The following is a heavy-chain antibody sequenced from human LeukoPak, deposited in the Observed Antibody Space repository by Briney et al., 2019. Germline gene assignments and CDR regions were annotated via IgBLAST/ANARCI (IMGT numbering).Heavy chain of an antibody. CDR3: ARHKVAEAVAGLDY. CDR1: GGSISSYY. J-gene: IGHJ4*02. V-gene: IGHV4-59*08. CDR2: IYYSGST. D-gene: IGHD6-19*01. Sequence: PSETLSLTCTVSGGSISSYYWSWIRQPPGKGLEWIGYIYYSGSTNYNPSLKSRVTISVDTSKNQFSLKLSSVTAADTAVYYCARHKVAEAVAGLDYWGQGTLVTVSS.